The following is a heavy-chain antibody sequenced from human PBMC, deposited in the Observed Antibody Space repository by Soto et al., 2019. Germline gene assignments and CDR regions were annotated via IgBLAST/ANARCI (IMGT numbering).Heavy chain of an antibody. D-gene: IGHD5-18*01. CDR3: ARGRDTTMAGNWYFDL. Sequence: EVQLVESGGGLVQPGGSLRLSCAASRFTFSSYWIHWVRQAPGKGLVWVSRINSDGSSTSYADSVKGRFSISRDNAKNTLYLQMNSPRAEDTAVYYCARGRDTTMAGNWYFDLWGRGTLVTVST. CDR2: INSDGSST. CDR1: RFTFSSYW. J-gene: IGHJ2*01. V-gene: IGHV3-74*01.